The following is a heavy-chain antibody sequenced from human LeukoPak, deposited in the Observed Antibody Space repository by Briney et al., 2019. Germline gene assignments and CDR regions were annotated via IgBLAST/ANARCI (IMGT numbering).Heavy chain of an antibody. D-gene: IGHD2-15*01. V-gene: IGHV5-51*01. J-gene: IGHJ4*02. CDR1: GYSFTSYW. CDR2: IYPGDSDT. CDR3: ARVYCSGGSCYTCLDY. Sequence: GESLKISCKGSGYSFTSYWIGWVRQMPGKGLEWMGIIYPGDSDTRYSPSFQGQVTISADKSISTAYLQWSSLKASDTAMYYCARVYCSGGSCYTCLDYWGQGTLVIVSS.